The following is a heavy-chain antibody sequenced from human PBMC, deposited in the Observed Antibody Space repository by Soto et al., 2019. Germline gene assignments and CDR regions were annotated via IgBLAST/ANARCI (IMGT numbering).Heavy chain of an antibody. J-gene: IGHJ2*01. CDR1: AFTFSSYW. D-gene: IGHD4-17*01. CDR2: INSDGSTT. V-gene: IGHV3-74*01. Sequence: EVQLVETGGGLVQPGGSLRLSCAASAFTFSSYWMHWVRQAPGKGLVWVSRINSDGSTTSYADSVKGRFTISRDNAKNTLYLQMKRRTAEDTAVYYCARASTVLNPPWYFDLWGRGTLVTVSS. CDR3: ARASTVLNPPWYFDL.